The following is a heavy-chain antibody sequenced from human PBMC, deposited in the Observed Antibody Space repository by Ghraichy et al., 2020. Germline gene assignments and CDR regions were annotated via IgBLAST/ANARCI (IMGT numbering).Heavy chain of an antibody. CDR3: ARTVLLWFGELFG. D-gene: IGHD3-10*01. Sequence: GESLNISCAASGFTFSSYSMNWVRQAPGKGLEWVSSISSSSSYIYYADSVKGRFTISRDNAKNSLYLQMNSLRAEDTAVYYCARTVLLWFGELFGWGQGTLVTVSS. V-gene: IGHV3-21*01. J-gene: IGHJ4*02. CDR1: GFTFSSYS. CDR2: ISSSSSYI.